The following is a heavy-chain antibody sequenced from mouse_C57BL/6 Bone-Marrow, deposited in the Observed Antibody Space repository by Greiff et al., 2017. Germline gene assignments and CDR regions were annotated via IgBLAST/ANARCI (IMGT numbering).Heavy chain of an antibody. CDR3: ARCDYYGSSYFFDY. CDR2: IDPSDSYT. CDR1: GYTFTSYW. V-gene: IGHV1-69*01. J-gene: IGHJ2*01. Sequence: QVQLQQPGAELVMPGASVKLSCKASGYTFTSYWMHWVKQRPGQGLEWIGEIDPSDSYTNYNQKFKGKSTLTVDKSSSTAYMQLSNLTSEDSAVYYCARCDYYGSSYFFDYWGQGTTLTVSS. D-gene: IGHD1-1*01.